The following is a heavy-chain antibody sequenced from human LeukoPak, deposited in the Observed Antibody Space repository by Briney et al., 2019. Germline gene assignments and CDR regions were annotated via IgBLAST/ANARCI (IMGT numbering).Heavy chain of an antibody. V-gene: IGHV3-43*02. D-gene: IGHD3-10*01. J-gene: IGHJ6*02. Sequence: SGGSLRLSCAASGFTFDDYAMHWVRQAPGKGLEWVSLISGDGGSTYYADSVKGRFTISRDSSKNSLYLQMNSLRTEDTALYYCAKDLAPQRITMVRGVIESNYYGMDVWGQGTTVTVSS. CDR1: GFTFDDYA. CDR2: ISGDGGST. CDR3: AKDLAPQRITMVRGVIESNYYGMDV.